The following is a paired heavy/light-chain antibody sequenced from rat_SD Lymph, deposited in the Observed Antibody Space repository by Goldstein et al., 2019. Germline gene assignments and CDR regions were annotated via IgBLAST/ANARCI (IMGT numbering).Heavy chain of an antibody. CDR3: TAGDSPDY. CDR1: GFTFNNYW. J-gene: IGHJ2*01. CDR2: ITNTGGST. V-gene: IGHV5-31*01. D-gene: IGHD3-8*01. Sequence: EVQLVESGGGLVQPGRSLKLSCVASGFTFNNYWMTWIRQAPGKGLEWVASITNTGGSTYYPDSVKGRFTISRDNAKSTLYLQMNSLRSEDTATYYCTAGDSPDYWGQGVMVTVSS.
Light chain of an antibody. Sequence: DIVMTQGALPNPVPSGESASITCQSSKSLLHSNGKTYLNWYLQRPGQSPQLLIYWMSTRASGVSDRFSGSGSGTDFTLKISSVEAEDVGVYYCQQFLEYPLTFGSGTKLEIK. CDR3: QQFLEYPLT. CDR2: WMS. CDR1: KSLLHSNGKTY. V-gene: IGKV2S6*01. J-gene: IGKJ5*01.